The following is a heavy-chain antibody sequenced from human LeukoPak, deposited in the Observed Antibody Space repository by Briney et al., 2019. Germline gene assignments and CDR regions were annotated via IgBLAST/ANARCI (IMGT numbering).Heavy chain of an antibody. CDR1: GYSFGKYG. CDR3: ARDEGAPIAAANV. V-gene: IGHV1-18*01. D-gene: IGHD6-13*01. CDR2: ISAYNGNT. J-gene: IGHJ3*01. Sequence: ASVKVSCKASGYSFGKYGINWVRQAPGQGLEWMGWISAYNGNTNYAQRFQGRVTMTTDTSTSTAYMELRSLRSDDTAVYYCARDEGAPIAAANVWGLGTMVTVSS.